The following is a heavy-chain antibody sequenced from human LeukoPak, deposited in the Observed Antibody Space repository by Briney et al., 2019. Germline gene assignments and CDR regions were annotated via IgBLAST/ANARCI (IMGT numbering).Heavy chain of an antibody. CDR1: GGSISSSSYY. V-gene: IGHV4-39*07. CDR3: ARERVYGGNYLPDY. Sequence: SETPSLTCTVSGGSISSSSYYWDWIRQPPGKGLEWIGSIYYSGSTYYNPSLKSRVTISVDTSKNQFSLKLSSVTAADTAVYYCARERVYGGNYLPDYWGQGTLVTVSS. CDR2: IYYSGST. D-gene: IGHD4-23*01. J-gene: IGHJ4*02.